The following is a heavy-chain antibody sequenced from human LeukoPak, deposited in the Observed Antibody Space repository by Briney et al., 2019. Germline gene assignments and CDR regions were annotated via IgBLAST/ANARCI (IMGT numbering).Heavy chain of an antibody. D-gene: IGHD6-19*01. Sequence: GGSLRLSCAASGFTFSRYWMSWIRQAPGKGLEWVANIKQDGSEKYYVDSVKGRFTISRDNAKNSLSLQMNSLRAEDTAVYYCASVSITVAERDYMDVWGKGTTVIVSS. CDR3: ASVSITVAERDYMDV. V-gene: IGHV3-7*01. CDR1: GFTFSRYW. J-gene: IGHJ6*03. CDR2: IKQDGSEK.